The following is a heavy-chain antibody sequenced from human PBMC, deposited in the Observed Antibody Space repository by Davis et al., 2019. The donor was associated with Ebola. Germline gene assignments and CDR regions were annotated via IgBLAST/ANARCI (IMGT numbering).Heavy chain of an antibody. CDR2: TYYRSKWNF. CDR1: WDSVPSNTAA. J-gene: IGHJ4*02. CDR3: SRDPPYDQGYDY. V-gene: IGHV6-1*01. D-gene: IGHD3-22*01. Sequence: QTLSLPCFISWDSVPSNTAAWNSLRQSPSRGLEWLGRTYYRSKWNFDYAESVKSRISINPDTSKNQFSLQLTSVTPEDTAVYYCSRDPPYDQGYDYWGQGTLVTVSS.